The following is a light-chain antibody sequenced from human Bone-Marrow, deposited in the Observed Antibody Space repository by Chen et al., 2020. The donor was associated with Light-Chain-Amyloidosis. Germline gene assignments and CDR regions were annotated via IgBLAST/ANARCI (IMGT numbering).Light chain of an antibody. J-gene: IGKJ4*01. V-gene: IGKV3-20*01. CDR2: GSS. CDR3: QQYGTSPLT. Sequence: EIVLTQSPGTLSLSPGEGANLSCRASQTISSNYLTWYQQKFGQAPRLLIYGSSSRATGIPDRYTGSGSGTDFTLTINRLEPEDVARYYCQQYGTSPLTFGGGTKVEIK. CDR1: QTISSNY.